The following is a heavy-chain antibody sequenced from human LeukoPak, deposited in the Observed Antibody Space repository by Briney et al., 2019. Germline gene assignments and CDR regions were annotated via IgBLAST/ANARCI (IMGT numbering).Heavy chain of an antibody. V-gene: IGHV1-24*01. CDR1: GYTLTELS. CDR2: FDPEDGET. D-gene: IGHD5-12*01. CDR3: ATDLMIVATTPNQYFDY. Sequence: ASVKVSCKVSGYTLTELSMHWVRQAPGKGLEWTGGFDPEDGETIYAQKFQGRVTMTEDTSTDTAYMELSSLRSEDTAVYYCATDLMIVATTPNQYFDYWGQGTLVTVSS. J-gene: IGHJ4*02.